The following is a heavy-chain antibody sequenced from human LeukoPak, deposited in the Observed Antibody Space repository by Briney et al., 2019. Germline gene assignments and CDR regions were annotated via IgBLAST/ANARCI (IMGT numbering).Heavy chain of an antibody. CDR2: INHSGST. Sequence: SETLSLTCAVCGGSFSGYYWSWIRQPPGKGREWIGEINHSGSTNYNPSLKSRVTISVDTSKNQFSLKLSSVTAADTAVYYCARCRYGSGSYFGNYFNYWGQGTLVTVSS. J-gene: IGHJ4*02. V-gene: IGHV4-34*01. CDR3: ARCRYGSGSYFGNYFNY. D-gene: IGHD3-10*01. CDR1: GGSFSGYY.